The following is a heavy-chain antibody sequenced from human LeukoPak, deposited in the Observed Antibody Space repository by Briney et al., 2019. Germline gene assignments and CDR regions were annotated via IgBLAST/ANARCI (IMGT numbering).Heavy chain of an antibody. V-gene: IGHV3-49*04. J-gene: IGHJ6*02. CDR3: TRGPTHQWLYYGMDV. CDR1: GFTFGDHA. D-gene: IGHD5-24*01. Sequence: GGSLRLSCTTSGFTFGDHAMSWVRQAPGKGLEWVGFIRSKSYGGTTEYAASVKGRFTISRDDSKSIAHLQMDSLKTDGTAMYYCTRGPTHQWLYYGMDVWGQGTTVTVSS. CDR2: IRSKSYGGTT.